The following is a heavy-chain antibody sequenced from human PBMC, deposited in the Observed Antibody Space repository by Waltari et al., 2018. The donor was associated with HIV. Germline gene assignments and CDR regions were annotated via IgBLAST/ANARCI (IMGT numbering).Heavy chain of an antibody. J-gene: IGHJ4*02. CDR2: INPDSGGT. Sequence: QVQLVQSGAEVKKPGASVKVSCQASGYPFTGYFIHWVRQAPGQGLEWMGWINPDSGGTNYAQKFQGRVTMTRDTSISTSYMEMNRLTSDDTAVYYCARWTVAGPIGLLTYWGQGTLVIVSS. CDR3: ARWTVAGPIGLLTY. D-gene: IGHD6-19*01. V-gene: IGHV1-2*02. CDR1: GYPFTGYF.